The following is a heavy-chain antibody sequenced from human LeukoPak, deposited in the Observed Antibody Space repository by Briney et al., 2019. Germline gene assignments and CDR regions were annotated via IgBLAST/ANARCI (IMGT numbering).Heavy chain of an antibody. V-gene: IGHV1-69*13. Sequence: ASVKVSCKASGGTFSSYAISWVRQAPGQGPEWMGGIIPIFGTANYAQKFQGRVTITADESTSTAYMELSSLRSEDTAVYYCARGPIPDEGPWFDYWGQGTLVTVSS. CDR1: GGTFSSYA. J-gene: IGHJ4*02. CDR2: IIPIFGTA. CDR3: ARGPIPDEGPWFDY.